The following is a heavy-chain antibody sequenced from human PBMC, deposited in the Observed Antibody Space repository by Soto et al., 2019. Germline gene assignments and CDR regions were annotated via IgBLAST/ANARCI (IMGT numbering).Heavy chain of an antibody. CDR1: GFTFSSYA. CDR3: SIYVVRHYYYCMDV. D-gene: IGHD2-15*01. J-gene: IGHJ6*02. V-gene: IGHV3-23*01. Sequence: PGGSLRLSCAASGFTFSSYAMSWVRQAPVKGLEWVSAISGSGGSTYYADSVKGRFTISRDNSKNTLYLQMNSLRAEDTAVYYCSIYVVRHYYYCMDVRGPGTTVTGSS. CDR2: ISGSGGST.